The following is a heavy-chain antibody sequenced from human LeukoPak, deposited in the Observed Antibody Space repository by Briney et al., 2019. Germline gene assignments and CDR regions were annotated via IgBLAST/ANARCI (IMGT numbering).Heavy chain of an antibody. Sequence: PSETLSLTCSVSGGSISSSSYYWGWIRQPPGKGLEWIGSIYYSGSTYYNPSLKSRVTISVDTSKNQFSLKLSSVTAADTAVYYCARGGERRLGYYFDYWGQGTLVTVSS. D-gene: IGHD1-1*01. CDR2: IYYSGST. J-gene: IGHJ4*02. V-gene: IGHV4-39*01. CDR3: ARGGERRLGYYFDY. CDR1: GGSISSSSYY.